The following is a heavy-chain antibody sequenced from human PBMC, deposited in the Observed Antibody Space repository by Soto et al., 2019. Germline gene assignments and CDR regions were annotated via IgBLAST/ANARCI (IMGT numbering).Heavy chain of an antibody. CDR1: GGSISSYY. D-gene: IGHD2-15*01. CDR3: AGSSYTARIFDY. CDR2: IYYSGST. Sequence: SETLSLTCTVSGGSISSYYWSWIRQPPGKGLEWIGYIYYSGSTNYNPSLKSRVTISVDTSKNQFSLKLSSVTAADTAVYYCAGSSYTARIFDYWGQGTLVTDSS. J-gene: IGHJ4*02. V-gene: IGHV4-59*08.